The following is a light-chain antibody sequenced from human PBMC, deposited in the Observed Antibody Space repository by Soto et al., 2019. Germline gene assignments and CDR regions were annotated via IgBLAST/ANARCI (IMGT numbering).Light chain of an antibody. CDR1: SSDVGGYNY. CDR3: SSYTGSNTLV. V-gene: IGLV2-14*01. CDR2: DVT. Sequence: QSALTQPASVSGSPGQSITISCTGTSSDVGGYNYVSWYQQYPGKAPKLIIYDVTNRPSGVSNRFSGSKSGNTASLTISGLQAEDEADYYCSSYTGSNTLVFGRGTKLIVL. J-gene: IGLJ2*01.